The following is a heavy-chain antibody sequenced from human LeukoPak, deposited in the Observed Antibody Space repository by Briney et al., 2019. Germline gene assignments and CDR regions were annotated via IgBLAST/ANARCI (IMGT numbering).Heavy chain of an antibody. CDR2: INTNSGGT. D-gene: IGHD6-19*01. J-gene: IGHJ4*02. V-gene: IGHV1-2*02. CDR3: ARQSMLSSGWYDY. CDR1: GYTFTGYY. Sequence: ASVKVSCKASGYTFTGYYMHWVRQAPGQGLEWMGWINTNSGGTNYAQKFQGRVTMTRDTSISTAYMELSRLRSDDTAVYYCARQSMLSSGWYDYWGQGTLVTVSS.